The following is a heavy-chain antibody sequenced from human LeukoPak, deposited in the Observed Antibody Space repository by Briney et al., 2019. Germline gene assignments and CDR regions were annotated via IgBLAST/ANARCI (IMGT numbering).Heavy chain of an antibody. V-gene: IGHV3-48*01. Sequence: PGGSLRLSCAASGFIFSTYGMNWVRQAPGKGLEWVSYISSGSSSIYYADSVKGRFTISRDNSKNTLYLQMNSLRAEDTAVYYCAKALDRTLGYFDYWGQGTLVTVSS. CDR1: GFIFSTYG. CDR3: AKALDRTLGYFDY. D-gene: IGHD3-22*01. J-gene: IGHJ4*02. CDR2: ISSGSSSI.